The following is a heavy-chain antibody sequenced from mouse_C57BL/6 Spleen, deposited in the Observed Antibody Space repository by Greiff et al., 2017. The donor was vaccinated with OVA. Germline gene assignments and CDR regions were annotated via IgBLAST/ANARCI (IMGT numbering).Heavy chain of an antibody. Sequence: VQLQQPGTELVKPGASVKLSCKASGYTFTSYWMHWVKQRPGQGLEWIGNINPSNGGTNYNEKFKSKATLTVDKSSSTAYMQLSSLTSEDSAVYYCARIPIYDGYYCDYWGQGTTLTVSS. J-gene: IGHJ2*01. CDR1: GYTFTSYW. V-gene: IGHV1-53*01. CDR3: ARIPIYDGYYCDY. D-gene: IGHD2-12*01. CDR2: INPSNGGT.